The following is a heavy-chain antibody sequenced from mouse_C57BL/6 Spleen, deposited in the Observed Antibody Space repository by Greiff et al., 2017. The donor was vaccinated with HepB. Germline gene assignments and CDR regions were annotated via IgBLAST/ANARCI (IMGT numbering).Heavy chain of an antibody. V-gene: IGHV5-4*01. J-gene: IGHJ2*01. CDR1: GFTFSSYA. D-gene: IGHD4-1*01. Sequence: DVQLQESGGGLVKPGGSLKLSCAASGFTFSSYAMSWVRQTPEKRLEWVATISDGGSYTYYPDNVKGRFTISRDNAKNNLYLQMSHLKSEDTAMYYCARDKLGLDYWGQGTTLTVSS. CDR2: ISDGGSYT. CDR3: ARDKLGLDY.